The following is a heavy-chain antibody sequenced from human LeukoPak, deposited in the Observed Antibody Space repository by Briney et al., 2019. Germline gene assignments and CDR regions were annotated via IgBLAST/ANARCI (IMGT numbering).Heavy chain of an antibody. Sequence: GESLKISCTASGYSFTTYWIGWVRQMPGKGLEWMGIIYPGDSYTNYSPSFQGHVTISADKSISTAYLQWSSLKASDTAMYYCASLRGVYCSSTSCYPSNWGQGTLVTVSS. J-gene: IGHJ1*01. CDR3: ASLRGVYCSSTSCYPSN. CDR1: GYSFTTYW. V-gene: IGHV5-51*01. D-gene: IGHD2-2*01. CDR2: IYPGDSYT.